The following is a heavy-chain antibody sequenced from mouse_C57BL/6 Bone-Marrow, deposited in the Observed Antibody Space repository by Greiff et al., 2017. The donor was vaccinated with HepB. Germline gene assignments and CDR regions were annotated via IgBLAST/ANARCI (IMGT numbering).Heavy chain of an antibody. D-gene: IGHD2-5*01. V-gene: IGHV1-53*01. J-gene: IGHJ3*01. CDR3: ARVDYYSNPSWFAY. CDR2: INPSNGGT. CDR1: GYTFTSYW. Sequence: QVQLQQPGTELVKPGASVKLSCKASGYTFTSYWMHWVKQRPGQGLEWIGNINPSNGGTNYNEKFKSKATLTVDKSSSTAYIQLSSLTSEDSAFYYCARVDYYSNPSWFAYWGQGTLVTVSA.